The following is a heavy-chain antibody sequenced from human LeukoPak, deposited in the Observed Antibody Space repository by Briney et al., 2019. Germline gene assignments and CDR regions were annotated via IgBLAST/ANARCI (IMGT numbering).Heavy chain of an antibody. CDR2: INHSGST. CDR1: GGSFSGYY. CDR3: ARAIAHTIFGVVISHWFDP. V-gene: IGHV4-34*01. Sequence: PSETLSLTCAVYGGSFSGYYWSWIRQPPGKGLEWIGEINHSGSTNYNPSLKSRVTISVDTSKNQLSLKLSSVTAADTAVYYCARAIAHTIFGVVISHWFDPWGQGTLVTVSS. J-gene: IGHJ5*02. D-gene: IGHD3-3*01.